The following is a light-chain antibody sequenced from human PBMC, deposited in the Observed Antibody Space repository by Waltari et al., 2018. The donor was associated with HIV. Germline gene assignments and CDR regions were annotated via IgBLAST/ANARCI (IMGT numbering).Light chain of an antibody. Sequence: EIVMTHSPATLSVSPGEGATLSCRARQTINTNVAWYQQKPGQAPRLLIYAASARATGVPDRFSGSVSGTEFTLTISSLQSADSAVYYCQQYNKWYTFGQGTRLEIK. CDR3: QQYNKWYT. V-gene: IGKV3-15*01. CDR1: QTINTN. CDR2: AAS. J-gene: IGKJ2*01.